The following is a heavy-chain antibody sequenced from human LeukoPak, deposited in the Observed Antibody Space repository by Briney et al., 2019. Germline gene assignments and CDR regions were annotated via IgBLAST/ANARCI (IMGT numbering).Heavy chain of an antibody. Sequence: SETLSLTCTVSGGSISSGSYYWSWIRQPAGKGLEWIGRIYTSGSTNYNPSLKSRVTISVDKSKNQFSLKLSSVTAADTAVFYCAGDLRRHDSSWYKQAWGQGTMVTVSS. CDR2: IYTSGST. J-gene: IGHJ3*01. V-gene: IGHV4-61*02. CDR3: AGDLRRHDSSWYKQA. CDR1: GGSISSGSYY. D-gene: IGHD6-13*01.